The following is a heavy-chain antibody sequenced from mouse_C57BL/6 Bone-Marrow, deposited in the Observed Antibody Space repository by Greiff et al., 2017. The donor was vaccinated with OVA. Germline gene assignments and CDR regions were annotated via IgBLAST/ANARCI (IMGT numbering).Heavy chain of an antibody. CDR3: ASGSYYSNYFDY. Sequence: VQLQQSVAELVRPGASVKLSCTASGFNIKNTYIHWVKQRPEQGLEWIGRIDPANGNTKYAPKFQGKATITADTSSNTAYLQLSSLTSEDTAIYYCASGSYYSNYFDYWGQGTTLTVSS. CDR2: IDPANGNT. V-gene: IGHV14-3*01. D-gene: IGHD2-5*01. J-gene: IGHJ2*01. CDR1: GFNIKNTY.